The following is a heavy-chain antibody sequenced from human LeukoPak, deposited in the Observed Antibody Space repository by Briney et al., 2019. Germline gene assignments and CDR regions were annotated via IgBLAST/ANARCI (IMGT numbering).Heavy chain of an antibody. CDR3: ARERYDYVWGTYRRYFDY. CDR2: IKKDGSEK. Sequence: GGSLRLSCAASGFTFSSYWMSWVRQAPGKGLEWVANIKKDGSEKYYVDSVKGRFTISRDNAKNSLYLQMNSLRAEDTAVYYCARERYDYVWGTYRRYFDYWGQGTLVTVSS. J-gene: IGHJ4*02. D-gene: IGHD3-16*02. CDR1: GFTFSSYW. V-gene: IGHV3-7*01.